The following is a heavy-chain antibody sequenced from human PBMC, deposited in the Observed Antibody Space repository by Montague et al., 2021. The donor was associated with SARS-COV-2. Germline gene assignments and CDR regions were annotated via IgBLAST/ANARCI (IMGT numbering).Heavy chain of an antibody. Sequence: SETLSLTCTVSGGSVSSYYWSWIRQSPGKGLQWLGYIYYSGSTDYNPSLKSRVTMSVDTSKNQLSLRLNSVTTADTAVYFCARAGGFYDYWGGYSSSAGFFDPWGQGILVTASS. J-gene: IGHJ5*02. CDR1: GGSVSSYY. CDR2: IYYSGST. CDR3: ARAGGFYDYWGGYSSSAGFFDP. V-gene: IGHV4-59*02. D-gene: IGHD3-3*01.